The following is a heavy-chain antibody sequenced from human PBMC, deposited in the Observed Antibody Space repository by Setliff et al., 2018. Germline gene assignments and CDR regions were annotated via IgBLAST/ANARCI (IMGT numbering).Heavy chain of an antibody. J-gene: IGHJ6*03. V-gene: IGHV4-39*07. D-gene: IGHD3-3*01. CDR3: ARLSGFQYMDV. CDR1: GDSISSSRYY. CDR2: IYYSGTT. Sequence: SETLSLTCTVSGDSISSSRYYWAWIRQPPGKGLEWIGNIYYSGTTYSNPSLKSRVTMSVDTSKNQFSLKLSSVTAADTAVYYCARLSGFQYMDVWGEGTTVTVSS.